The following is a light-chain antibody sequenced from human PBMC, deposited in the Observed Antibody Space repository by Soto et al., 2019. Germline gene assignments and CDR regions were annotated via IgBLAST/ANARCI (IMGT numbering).Light chain of an antibody. Sequence: QSVLTQPPSVSGTPGQRVTISCSGSSSNIGSNTVNWYQQLPGTAPKLLIYNNNQRPSGVPDRFSGSKSGTSASLAISGLQSEDEAHYYCAAWDDSLNGLVFGTGTKVTVL. CDR1: SSNIGSNT. V-gene: IGLV1-44*01. CDR3: AAWDDSLNGLV. J-gene: IGLJ1*01. CDR2: NNN.